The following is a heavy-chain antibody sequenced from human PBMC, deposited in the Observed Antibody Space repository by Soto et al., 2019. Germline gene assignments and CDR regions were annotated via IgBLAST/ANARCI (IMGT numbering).Heavy chain of an antibody. CDR1: GFTFSSYA. J-gene: IGHJ4*02. D-gene: IGHD3-3*01. V-gene: IGHV3-23*01. CDR3: ANLGQYYDFWSGTDLDFDY. CDR2: ISGSGGST. Sequence: EVQLLESGGGLVQPGGSLRLSCAASGFTFSSYAMSWVRQAPGKGLEWVSAISGSGGSTYYADSVKGRFTISRDNSKNTLYLQRISLRAEDTAVYYCANLGQYYDFWSGTDLDFDYWGQGTLVTVSS.